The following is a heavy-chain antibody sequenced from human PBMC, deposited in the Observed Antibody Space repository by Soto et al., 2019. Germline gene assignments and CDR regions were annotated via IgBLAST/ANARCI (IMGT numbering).Heavy chain of an antibody. CDR3: ARHVLRSSGYRDY. CDR2: IYYSGST. V-gene: IGHV4-39*01. CDR1: GGSISSSSYY. Sequence: QLQLQESGPGLVKPSETLSLTCTVSGGSISSSSYYWGWIRQPPGKGLEWIGSIYYSGSTYYNPSLKSRVTISVDTSKNQFSLKLSSVTAADTAVYYCARHVLRSSGYRDYWGQGTLVTVSS. J-gene: IGHJ4*02. D-gene: IGHD3-22*01.